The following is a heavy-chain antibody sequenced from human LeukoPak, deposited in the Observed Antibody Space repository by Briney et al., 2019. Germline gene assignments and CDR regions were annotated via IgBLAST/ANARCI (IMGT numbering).Heavy chain of an antibody. CDR1: GFTFDDYA. CDR3: AKVSSSWYFWFDP. CDR2: ISWNSGSI. D-gene: IGHD6-13*01. V-gene: IGHV3-9*01. J-gene: IGHJ5*02. Sequence: GGSLRLSCAASGFTFDDYAMHWVRQAPGKGLEWVSGISWNSGSIGYADSVKSRFTISRDNAKNSLYLQMNSLRAEDTALYYCAKVSSSWYFWFDPWGQGTLVTVSS.